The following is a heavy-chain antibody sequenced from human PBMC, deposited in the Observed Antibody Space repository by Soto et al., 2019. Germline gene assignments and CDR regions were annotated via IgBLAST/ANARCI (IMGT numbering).Heavy chain of an antibody. CDR3: ARQKQYYDVLAGYYRAHYFDY. D-gene: IGHD3-9*01. V-gene: IGHV4-39*01. CDR1: GGSITTDNCY. J-gene: IGHJ4*02. CDR2: VYYSGTT. Sequence: QLQLQESGPGLVKAAETLSLTCSVSGGSITTDNCYWGWIRQPPGKGVEWIGSVYYSGTTYYNPSLKSRVTISVDTSKNHFSLRLTSVTAADTAVYYCARQKQYYDVLAGYYRAHYFDYWGQGSLVTVSS.